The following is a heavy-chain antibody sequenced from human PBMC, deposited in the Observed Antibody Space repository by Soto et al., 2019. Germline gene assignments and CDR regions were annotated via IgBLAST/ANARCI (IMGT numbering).Heavy chain of an antibody. Sequence: ASAKVSCKASGYTFTSYDINWVRQATGQGLEWMGWMNPNSGNTGYAQKFQGRVTMTRNTSISTAYMELSSLRSEDTAVYYCASGYYDSSGSVGAFDIWGQGTMVTVSS. CDR3: ASGYYDSSGSVGAFDI. CDR2: MNPNSGNT. D-gene: IGHD3-22*01. J-gene: IGHJ3*02. CDR1: GYTFTSYD. V-gene: IGHV1-8*01.